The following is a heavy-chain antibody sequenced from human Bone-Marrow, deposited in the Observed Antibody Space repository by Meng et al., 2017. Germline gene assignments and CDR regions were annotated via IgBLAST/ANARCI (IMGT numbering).Heavy chain of an antibody. CDR1: GYSFTNYW. D-gene: IGHD6-19*01. J-gene: IGHJ2*01. Sequence: GESLKISCQGSGYSFTNYWIGWVRQMPGKGLEWMAIIYPVNSDTKYSPSFQGQVTISVDKSISTVYLQWGSLKASDTAVYYCAAALIGVAGRTWYFDLWGRGTVVTSPQ. V-gene: IGHV5-51*01. CDR2: IYPVNSDT. CDR3: AAALIGVAGRTWYFDL.